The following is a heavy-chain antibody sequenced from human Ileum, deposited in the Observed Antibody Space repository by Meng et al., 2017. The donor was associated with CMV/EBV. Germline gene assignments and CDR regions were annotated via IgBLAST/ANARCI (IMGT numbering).Heavy chain of an antibody. V-gene: IGHV3-11*04. CDR1: EFTFSDYY. Sequence: TSEFTFSDYYMSWIRQAPGKGLEWVSYIGSRGYTMYYADSVKGRFTISRDNAKNSLFLQMNSLRAEDTAVYYCARAYGDHGAYYFDFWGQGTLVTVSS. J-gene: IGHJ4*02. CDR3: ARAYGDHGAYYFDF. CDR2: IGSRGYTM. D-gene: IGHD4-17*01.